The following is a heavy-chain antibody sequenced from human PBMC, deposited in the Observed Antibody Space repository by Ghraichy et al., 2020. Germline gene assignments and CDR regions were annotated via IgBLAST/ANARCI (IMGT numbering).Heavy chain of an antibody. V-gene: IGHV4-34*01. D-gene: IGHD1-7*01. CDR1: GGSFSDYY. Sequence: SETLSLTCAVYGGSFSDYYWSWIRQPPGKGLEWIGEINHSGSTNYNPSLKSRVTISVDTSKNQFSLKLSSVTAADTAVYYCARGQRLFQFTRTTPLNHKYFQHWGQGTLVTVSS. CDR3: ARGQRLFQFTRTTPLNHKYFQH. J-gene: IGHJ1*01. CDR2: INHSGST.